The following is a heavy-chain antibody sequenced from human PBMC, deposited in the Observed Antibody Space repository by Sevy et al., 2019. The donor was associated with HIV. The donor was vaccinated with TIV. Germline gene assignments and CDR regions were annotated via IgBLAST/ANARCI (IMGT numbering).Heavy chain of an antibody. D-gene: IGHD2-15*01. CDR2: ISGSGGST. V-gene: IGHV3-23*01. J-gene: IGHJ4*02. CDR3: ARDLFSGGNAVYGY. CDR1: GFTFSSYA. Sequence: GGSLRLSCAASGFTFSSYAMSWVRQAPGKGLEWVSVISGSGGSTYYADSVKGRFTISRDNAENSLYLQMNSVRAEDTAVYYCARDLFSGGNAVYGYWGQGTLVTVSS.